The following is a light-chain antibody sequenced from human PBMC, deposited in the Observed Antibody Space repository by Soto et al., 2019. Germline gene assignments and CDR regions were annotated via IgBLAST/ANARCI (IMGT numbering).Light chain of an antibody. CDR2: GAS. CDR1: QSVSSSY. V-gene: IGKV3-20*01. CDR3: QQFHNWPRT. J-gene: IGKJ1*01. Sequence: EIVLTPSPGTLSLSPGERATLSCRASQSVSSSYLAWYQQKPGQAPRLLIYGASSRATGIADRFSGSGSGTDFTLTISRLEPEDFAVYYCQQFHNWPRTFGQGTKVDIK.